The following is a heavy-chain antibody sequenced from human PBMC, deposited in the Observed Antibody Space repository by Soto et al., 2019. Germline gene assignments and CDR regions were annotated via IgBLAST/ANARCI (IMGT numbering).Heavy chain of an antibody. CDR1: GFTFSSYA. V-gene: IGHV3-23*01. J-gene: IGHJ4*02. D-gene: IGHD2-2*01. CDR3: AKGREAIVVPAAAPLDY. CDR2: ISGSGGST. Sequence: GGSLRLSCAASGFTFSSYAMSWVRQAPGKGLEWVSAISGSGGSTYYADSVKGRFTISRDNSKNTLYLQMNSLRAEDTAVYYCAKGREAIVVPAAAPLDYWGQGTLVTVSS.